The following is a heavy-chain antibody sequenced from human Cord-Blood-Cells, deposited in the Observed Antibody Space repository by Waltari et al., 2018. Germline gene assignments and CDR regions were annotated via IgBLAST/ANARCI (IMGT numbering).Heavy chain of an antibody. CDR1: GFSLSTSGVG. Sequence: QITLKESGPTLVKPTQTLTLTCTFSGFSLSTSGVGVGWIRQPPGKALEWLALIYWDDDKRYSPSLKSRLTITKDTSKNQVVLTMTNMDPVDTATYYCALNSGYDFAFDIWGQGTMVTVSS. CDR2: IYWDDDK. V-gene: IGHV2-5*02. J-gene: IGHJ3*02. CDR3: ALNSGYDFAFDI. D-gene: IGHD5-12*01.